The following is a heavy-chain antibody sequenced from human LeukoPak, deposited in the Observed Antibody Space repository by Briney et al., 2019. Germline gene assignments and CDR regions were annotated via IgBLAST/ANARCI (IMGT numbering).Heavy chain of an antibody. J-gene: IGHJ4*02. CDR3: ARDRGLVVTPFDY. Sequence: HPGGSLRLSCAASGFTFTNYWMSWVRQAPGKGLEWVANIKQDGSERYYVDSVRGRFTISRDNTKNSLYLQMNSLRAEDTAVYNCARDRGLVVTPFDYWGQGTLVTVSS. V-gene: IGHV3-7*03. CDR2: IKQDGSER. D-gene: IGHD3-22*01. CDR1: GFTFTNYW.